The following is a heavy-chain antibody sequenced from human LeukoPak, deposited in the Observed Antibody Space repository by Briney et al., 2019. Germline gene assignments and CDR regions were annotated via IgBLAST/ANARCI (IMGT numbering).Heavy chain of an antibody. J-gene: IGHJ4*02. CDR3: ARVNSPGINYFDY. V-gene: IGHV1-18*01. CDR1: GGTFSSYA. CDR2: ISAYNGNT. D-gene: IGHD3-10*01. Sequence: ASVKVSCKASGGTFSSYAISWVRQAPGQGLEWMGWISAYNGNTNYAQKLQGRVTMTTDTSTSTAYMELRSLRSDDTAVYYCARVNSPGINYFDYWGQGTLVTVSS.